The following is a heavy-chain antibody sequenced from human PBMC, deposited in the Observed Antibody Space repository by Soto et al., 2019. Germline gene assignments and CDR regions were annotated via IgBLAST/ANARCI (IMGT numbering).Heavy chain of an antibody. CDR1: GFTISSNY. CDR3: ARDRGYDLFFDY. D-gene: IGHD5-12*01. Sequence: EVQLVETGGGLIQPGGSLRLSCAASGFTISSNYMSRVRQAPGKGLEWVSVIYSGGSTYYADSVKGRFTISRDNSKNTLYLQMNSLRAEDTAVYYCARDRGYDLFFDYWGQGTLVTVSS. CDR2: IYSGGST. V-gene: IGHV3-53*02. J-gene: IGHJ4*02.